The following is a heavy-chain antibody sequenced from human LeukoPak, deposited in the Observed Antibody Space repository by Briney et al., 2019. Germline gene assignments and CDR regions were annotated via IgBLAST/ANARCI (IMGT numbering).Heavy chain of an antibody. CDR1: GYTFTGYY. CDR2: INPNSGGT. J-gene: IGHJ4*02. Sequence: ASVKVSCKASGYTFTGYYMHWVRQAPGQGLEWMGWINPNSGGTNYAQKFQGRVTMTRDTSISTAYMKLSRLRSDDTAVYYCARVHEDGSGSYYDGDYYFDYWGQGTLVTVSS. V-gene: IGHV1-2*02. CDR3: ARVHEDGSGSYYDGDYYFDY. D-gene: IGHD3-10*01.